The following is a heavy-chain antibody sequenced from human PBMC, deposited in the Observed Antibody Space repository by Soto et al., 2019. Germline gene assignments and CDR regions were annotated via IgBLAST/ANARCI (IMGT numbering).Heavy chain of an antibody. CDR2: VSSEGGTK. V-gene: IGHV3-30-3*01. J-gene: IGHJ2*01. CDR3: ARETYYSGLIIGNLAL. D-gene: IGHD3-10*01. Sequence: QVELVESGGGVVQPGGSLRLSCAASGFSFSTYAMQWVRQAPGKGLEWVAVVSSEGGTKFYADSVKGRFTISRDNSKNSLYLQMTRLTIEYAAIYYCARETYYSGLIIGNLALWGRGTLVTVSS. CDR1: GFSFSTYA.